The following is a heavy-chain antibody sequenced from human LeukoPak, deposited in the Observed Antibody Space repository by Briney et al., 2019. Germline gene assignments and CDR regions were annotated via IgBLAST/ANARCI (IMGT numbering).Heavy chain of an antibody. V-gene: IGHV1-2*02. CDR3: VRVDSGSYTAFDY. J-gene: IGHJ4*02. CDR1: GYTFTGYS. D-gene: IGHD1-26*01. CDR2: ITPNSGRT. Sequence: ASVKLSCKASGYTFTGYSMHWVRQAPGQGLEWMGWITPNSGRTNYAQKFQGRVTMTRDTSISTAYMELSRLRSDDTAVYYCVRVDSGSYTAFDYWGQGTLLTVSS.